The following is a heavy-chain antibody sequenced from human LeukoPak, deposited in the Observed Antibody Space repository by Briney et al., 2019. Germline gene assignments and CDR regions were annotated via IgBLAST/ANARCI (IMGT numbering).Heavy chain of an antibody. J-gene: IGHJ4*02. D-gene: IGHD4-23*01. V-gene: IGHV1-2*02. CDR2: INPSSGGT. CDR3: ARVYGAKAKFDY. CDR1: GYTFTGFY. Sequence: ASVKVSCKASGYTFTGFYMHWVRQAPGQGLEWMGWINPSSGGTNSAQKFQGRVTMTRDTSISTAYMELNRLRSDDTAVYYCARVYGAKAKFDYWGQGTLVTVSS.